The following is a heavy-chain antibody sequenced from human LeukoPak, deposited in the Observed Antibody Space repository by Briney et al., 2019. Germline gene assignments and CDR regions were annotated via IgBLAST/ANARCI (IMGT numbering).Heavy chain of an antibody. CDR2: IYYGGST. Sequence: SQTLSLTCTVSGGSISSGGYYWSWIRQHPGKGLEWIGYIYYGGSTYYNPSLKSRVTISVDTSKNQFSLKLSSVTAADTAVYYCARDVYYDTPGSAFDIWGQGTMVTVSS. CDR1: GGSISSGGYY. J-gene: IGHJ3*02. D-gene: IGHD3-22*01. V-gene: IGHV4-31*03. CDR3: ARDVYYDTPGSAFDI.